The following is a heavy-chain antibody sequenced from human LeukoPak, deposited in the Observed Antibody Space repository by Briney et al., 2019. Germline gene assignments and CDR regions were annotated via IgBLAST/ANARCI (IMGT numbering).Heavy chain of an antibody. J-gene: IGHJ4*02. D-gene: IGHD3-22*01. V-gene: IGHV1-8*01. CDR3: ASSGSLSGYHPFDY. CDR1: GYTFTSYD. Sequence: GASVKVSCKASGYTFTSYDINWVRQATGQGLEWMGWMNPNSGNTGYAQKFQGRVTMTRDTSTSTVYMELSSLRSEDTAVYYCASSGSLSGYHPFDYWGQGTLVTVSS. CDR2: MNPNSGNT.